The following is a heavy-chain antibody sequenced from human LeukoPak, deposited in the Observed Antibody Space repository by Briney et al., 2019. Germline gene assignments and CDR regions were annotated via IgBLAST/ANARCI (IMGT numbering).Heavy chain of an antibody. Sequence: GGSLRLSCAASGFAFSTYAMTWVRQAPEKGLQWVSTISTSGRATYYADSVEGRFTISRDNSKNTLYLQMNSLRADDTSLYYCAKARGSSVYEQFDYWGQGTQVTVSP. D-gene: IGHD5/OR15-5a*01. CDR3: AKARGSSVYEQFDY. CDR2: ISTSGRAT. V-gene: IGHV3-23*01. CDR1: GFAFSTYA. J-gene: IGHJ4*02.